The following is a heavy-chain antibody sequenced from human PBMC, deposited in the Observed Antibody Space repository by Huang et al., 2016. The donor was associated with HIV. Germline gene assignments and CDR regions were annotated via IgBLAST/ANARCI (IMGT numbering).Heavy chain of an antibody. CDR2: SKHRGNT. D-gene: IGHD3-10*01. V-gene: IGHV4-34*01. J-gene: IGHJ4*02. Sequence: QVQLQQWGAGLLKPSETLSLTCGVFGWSVSGYYGSWIRRPPGKGVEWIGESKHRGNTNYTPSLGRRVTMSVDTSKNHCSLKLRSVTAADTAVYYCARVWDYYGSGSYSPYFDYWGQGTLVTVSS. CDR3: ARVWDYYGSGSYSPYFDY. CDR1: GWSVSGYY.